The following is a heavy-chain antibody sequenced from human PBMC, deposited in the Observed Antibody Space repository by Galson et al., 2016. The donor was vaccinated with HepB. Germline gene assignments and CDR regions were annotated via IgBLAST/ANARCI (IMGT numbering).Heavy chain of an antibody. CDR2: IVPKWAMV. V-gene: IGHV1-69*05. D-gene: IGHD2-15*01. J-gene: IGHJ6*02. CDR1: GGIFTTYA. Sequence: SVKVSCKASGGIFTTYAMSWVRQAPGQGLEWMGGIVPKWAMVRYGQKFQGRVTITTDASKTTVYLEVSGLTSEDTAIYYCATKPRYCSGDNCYCFGMDVWGQGTTVTVSS. CDR3: ATKPRYCSGDNCYCFGMDV.